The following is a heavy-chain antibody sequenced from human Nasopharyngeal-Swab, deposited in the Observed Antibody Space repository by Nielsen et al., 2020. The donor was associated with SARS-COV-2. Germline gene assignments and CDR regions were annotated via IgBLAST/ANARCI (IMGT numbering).Heavy chain of an antibody. CDR3: VRADISGYFDY. J-gene: IGHJ4*02. D-gene: IGHD3-22*01. CDR2: SRNEAHSFTT. Sequence: LTCAVSRFTLSEHYMDWVRQAPGKGLEWVGRSRNEAHSFTTEYAASVKGRFTISRDDSENSLYLQMNSLKIEDTAVYYCVRADISGYFDYWGQGTLVTVSS. CDR1: RFTLSEHY. V-gene: IGHV3-72*01.